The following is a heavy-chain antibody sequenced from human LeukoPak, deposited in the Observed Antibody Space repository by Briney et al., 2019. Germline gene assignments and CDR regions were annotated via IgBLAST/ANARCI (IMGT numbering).Heavy chain of an antibody. CDR1: GFTFSSYS. CDR3: ARGYISGFDY. D-gene: IGHD5-18*01. J-gene: IGHJ4*02. V-gene: IGHV3-48*01. Sequence: GGSLRLSCAASGFTFSSYSMNWVRQAPGKGLEWVSYISSSSMIYYADSVKGRFTISRDNAKNSLYLQMNSLRVEDTAVYYCARGYISGFDYWGQGILVTVSS. CDR2: ISSSSMI.